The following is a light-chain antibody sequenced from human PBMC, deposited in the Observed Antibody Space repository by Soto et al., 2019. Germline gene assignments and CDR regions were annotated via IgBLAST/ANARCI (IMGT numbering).Light chain of an antibody. CDR1: QSISTY. J-gene: IGKJ2*02. CDR2: AAS. V-gene: IGKV1-39*01. Sequence: DIQMTQSPSSLSASVGDRVTITCRASQSISTYLNWYQQKVGKAPKLLIYAASSLQRGVPSRFSGIGSGTDVTRTISSLQPEDFATYYCQQSYSTPRTFGQGTKLEIK. CDR3: QQSYSTPRT.